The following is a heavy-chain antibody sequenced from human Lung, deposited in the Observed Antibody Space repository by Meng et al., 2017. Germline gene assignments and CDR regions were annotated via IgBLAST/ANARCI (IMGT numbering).Heavy chain of an antibody. CDR1: GFTFSSYS. CDR2: ISSSSA. CDR3: ARGRVVVAATPSDY. Sequence: EVQLVESGGGLVQPGGSLRLSCAASGFTFSSYSMYWVRQAPGKGLEWVSSISSSSAYEDSVKGRFTISRDNAKNSLYLQMNSLRAEDTAVYYCARGRVVVAATPSDYWGQGTLVTVSS. D-gene: IGHD2-15*01. J-gene: IGHJ4*02. V-gene: IGHV3-21*01.